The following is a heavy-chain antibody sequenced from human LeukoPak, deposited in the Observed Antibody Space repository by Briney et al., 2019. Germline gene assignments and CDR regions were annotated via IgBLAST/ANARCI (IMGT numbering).Heavy chain of an antibody. V-gene: IGHV4-4*07. CDR3: ARVYRSTSNCYMDV. D-gene: IGHD2-2*01. J-gene: IGHJ6*03. Sequence: SETLSLTCTVSGGSISSYYWSWIRQPAGKGLEWIGRIYTSGSTNYNPSLKSRVTMSVDTSKNQFSLKLSSVTAADTAVYYCARVYRSTSNCYMDVWGKGTTVTVSS. CDR1: GGSISSYY. CDR2: IYTSGST.